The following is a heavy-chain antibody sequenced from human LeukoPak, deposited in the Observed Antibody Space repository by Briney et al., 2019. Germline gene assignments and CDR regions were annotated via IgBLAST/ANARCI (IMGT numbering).Heavy chain of an antibody. CDR1: GGTFGIYG. Sequence: GSSMKVSCKASGGTFGIYGMSWVRQAPGQGLEWMGGIIPTYCTPTYAERFQGRVTITTDDSTSTVYMEVSSLRSEDTAVYYCARGATGTTFYHRLDPWGQGTLVTVSS. J-gene: IGHJ5*02. CDR2: IIPTYCTP. D-gene: IGHD1-7*01. V-gene: IGHV1-69*05. CDR3: ARGATGTTFYHRLDP.